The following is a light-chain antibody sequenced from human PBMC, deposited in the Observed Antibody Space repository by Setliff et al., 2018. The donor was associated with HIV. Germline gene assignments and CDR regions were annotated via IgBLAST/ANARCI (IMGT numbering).Light chain of an antibody. CDR1: NIGRNS. CDR2: DDS. CDR3: QVWDSSSDHVV. J-gene: IGLJ2*01. V-gene: IGLV3-21*03. Sequence: SYELTQPPSESVAPGKTARITCGGNNIGRNSVHWYQQKPGQAPVLVVYDDSDRPSGIPERFSGSNSGNTATLTISRVEAGDEADYYCQVWDSSSDHVVFGGGTKVTVL.